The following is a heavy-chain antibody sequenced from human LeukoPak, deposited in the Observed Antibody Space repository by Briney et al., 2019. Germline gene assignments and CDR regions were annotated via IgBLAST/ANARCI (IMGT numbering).Heavy chain of an antibody. CDR2: INPSGDST. D-gene: IGHD1-26*01. V-gene: IGHV1-46*01. CDR1: GYTFSSNY. J-gene: IGHJ4*02. Sequence: ASVKVSCKASGYTFSSNYLHWVRQAPGQGFEWMGLINPSGDSTSYAQKFQGRVTMTRDTSTTTVYMDLSNLRSEDTAVYYCARGSSGSYYNYFDFWGQGTLVTVSS. CDR3: ARGSSGSYYNYFDF.